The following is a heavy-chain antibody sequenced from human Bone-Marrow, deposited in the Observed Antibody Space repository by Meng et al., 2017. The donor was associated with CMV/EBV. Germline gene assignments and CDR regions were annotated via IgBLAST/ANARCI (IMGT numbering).Heavy chain of an antibody. CDR1: GFTFSSYA. J-gene: IGHJ6*02. CDR2: ISYDGSNK. Sequence: GGSLRLSCAASGFTFSSYAMHWVRQAPGKGLEWVAVISYDGSNKYYADSVKGRFTISRDNSKNTLYLQMNSLRAEDTAVYYCARDSYGMDVWGQGTTVTFSS. V-gene: IGHV3-30*04. CDR3: ARDSYGMDV.